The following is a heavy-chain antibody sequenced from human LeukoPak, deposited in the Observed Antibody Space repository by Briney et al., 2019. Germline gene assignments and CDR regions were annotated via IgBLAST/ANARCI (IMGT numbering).Heavy chain of an antibody. CDR2: INTGGDTT. J-gene: IGHJ5*02. Sequence: PGGSLRLSCAPSGFTFSSYWMHWVRQAPGKGLVWVSRINTGGDTTTYAHSVKRRFTISRDNAKNTLYLQMSSLRGEDRAVYYWARVASGSWNWLDPWGRGTLVSVSS. V-gene: IGHV3-74*01. D-gene: IGHD1-26*01. CDR1: GFTFSSYW. CDR3: ARVASGSWNWLDP.